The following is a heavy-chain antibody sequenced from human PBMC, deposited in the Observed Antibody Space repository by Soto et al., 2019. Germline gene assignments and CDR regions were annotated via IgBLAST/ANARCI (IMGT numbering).Heavy chain of an antibody. J-gene: IGHJ5*02. V-gene: IGHV3-11*01. D-gene: IGHD4-4*01. CDR3: TKEHSNYPDNWFDP. CDR2: ISNTGGAI. Sequence: PGGSLRLSCAASGFIFSDYYMSWIRQAPGKGLEWVSYISNTGGAIYYADSVKGRFTVSRDNAKNSLYLQMNSLRAEDTAIYYCTKEHSNYPDNWFDPWGQGTLVTVSS. CDR1: GFIFSDYY.